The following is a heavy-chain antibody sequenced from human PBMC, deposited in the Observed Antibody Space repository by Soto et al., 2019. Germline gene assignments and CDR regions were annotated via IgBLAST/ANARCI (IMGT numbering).Heavy chain of an antibody. CDR3: ARDSSGWRWLPDV. Sequence: GSGPTLVNPTQTLTLTCSFSGFSLSTSGVGVGWIRQPPGKAPEWLALIYWNDDKRISPSLKTRLTITKDTSRNQVVLTMTSLEPVDTATYYCARDSSGWRWLPDVWGQGTTVTVSS. D-gene: IGHD5-12*01. CDR2: IYWNDDK. J-gene: IGHJ6*02. V-gene: IGHV2-5*01. CDR1: GFSLSTSGVG.